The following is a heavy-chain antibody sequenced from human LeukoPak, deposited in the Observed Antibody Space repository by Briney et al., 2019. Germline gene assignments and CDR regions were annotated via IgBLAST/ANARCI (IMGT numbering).Heavy chain of an antibody. CDR2: IYSTGST. D-gene: IGHD6-19*01. CDR3: ARDSGGRAVAATNNWFDP. CDR1: GGSITSAKHY. Sequence: SQTLSLTCSVSGGSITSAKHYWTWIRQPAGKGLEWIGRIYSTGSTNYNPSLKSRVTMSVDTSKNQFSLKLSSVTAADTAVYYCARDSGGRAVAATNNWFDPWGQGTLVTVSS. V-gene: IGHV4-61*02. J-gene: IGHJ5*02.